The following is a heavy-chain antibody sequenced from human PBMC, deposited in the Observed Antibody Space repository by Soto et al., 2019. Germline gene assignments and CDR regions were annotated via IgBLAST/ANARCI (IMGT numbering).Heavy chain of an antibody. J-gene: IGHJ4*02. CDR2: MNPNTGNT. CDR3: ARGKLATLTDF. Sequence: ASVKVSCKASGYTFTDFDINWLRQATGQGLEWMGWMNPNTGNTRYAQRFQGRLIMTRDTSKSTAYMEMGSLSSEDTAVYYCARGKLATLTDFWGQGTLVTVSS. CDR1: GYTFTDFD. D-gene: IGHD3-9*01. V-gene: IGHV1-8*01.